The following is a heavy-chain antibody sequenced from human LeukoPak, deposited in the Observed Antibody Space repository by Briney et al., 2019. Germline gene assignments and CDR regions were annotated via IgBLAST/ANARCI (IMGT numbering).Heavy chain of an antibody. V-gene: IGHV3-66*02. CDR3: ARLCGYYTSYYFDY. Sequence: GGSLRLSCAASGFTVSSNYMSWVRQAPGKGLEWVSVIYSGGSTYYADSVKGRFTISRDNSKSTLYLQMNSLRAEGTAVYYCARLCGYYTSYYFDYWGQGTLVTVSS. CDR1: GFTVSSNY. J-gene: IGHJ4*02. CDR2: IYSGGST. D-gene: IGHD3-3*01.